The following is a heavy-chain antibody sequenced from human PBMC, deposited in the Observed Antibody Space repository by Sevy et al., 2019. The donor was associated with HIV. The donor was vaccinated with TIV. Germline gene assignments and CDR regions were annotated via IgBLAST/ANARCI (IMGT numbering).Heavy chain of an antibody. CDR2: FYYSRST. CDR1: GGSMSGYY. CDR3: ARASPEYYYGLYV. Sequence: SETLSLTCTVSGGSMSGYYWSWIRQPPGKGLEWIGYFYYSRSTNYNPSLKSRVTISVDTSRNHSSLKLRSVTAADTAVYYCARASPEYYYGLYVWGHGTTVTVSS. V-gene: IGHV4-59*01. J-gene: IGHJ6*02.